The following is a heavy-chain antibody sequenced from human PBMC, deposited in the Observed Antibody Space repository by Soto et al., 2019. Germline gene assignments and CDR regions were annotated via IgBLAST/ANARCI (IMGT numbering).Heavy chain of an antibody. J-gene: IGHJ6*04. D-gene: IGHD3-10*01. Sequence: EVQLVESGGGLVQPGGSLRLSCTASGFAVRHNYMTWVRQAPGKGLELVSLIYSGGDTAYADSEKGRFTISRHTSQNTLYLQMNSLRAEDTAVYYCARKTDSIPSGGDVWGKGTAVTVSS. CDR3: ARKTDSIPSGGDV. CDR1: GFAVRHNY. CDR2: IYSGGDT. V-gene: IGHV3-53*04.